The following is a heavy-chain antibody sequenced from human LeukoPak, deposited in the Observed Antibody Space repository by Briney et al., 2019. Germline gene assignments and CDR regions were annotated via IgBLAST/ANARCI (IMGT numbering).Heavy chain of an antibody. V-gene: IGHV4-34*01. CDR3: ARSGGSGSKLVDY. CDR1: GGSFSGYY. D-gene: IGHD3-10*01. J-gene: IGHJ4*02. Sequence: SETLSLTCAVYGGSFSGYYWSWIRQPPGKGLEWIGEINHSGSTNYNPSLKSRVTISVGTSKNQFSLKLSSVTAADTAVYYCARSGGSGSKLVDYWGQGTLVTVSS. CDR2: INHSGST.